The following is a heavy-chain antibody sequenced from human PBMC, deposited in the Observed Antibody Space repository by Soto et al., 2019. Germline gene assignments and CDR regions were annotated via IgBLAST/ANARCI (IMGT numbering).Heavy chain of an antibody. CDR2: IFWDDDK. J-gene: IGHJ4*02. CDR3: ARMTTVLNFVY. Sequence: QITLKESGPTLVKPTQTLTLTCTFSGFSLSTSGVGVGWIRQPPGKALEWLALIFWDDDKRYSPSLKSRLTITKDTSKNPVVLTMTNMDPVDTATYYCARMTTVLNFVYWGQGTLVTVSS. D-gene: IGHD4-17*01. V-gene: IGHV2-5*02. CDR1: GFSLSTSGVG.